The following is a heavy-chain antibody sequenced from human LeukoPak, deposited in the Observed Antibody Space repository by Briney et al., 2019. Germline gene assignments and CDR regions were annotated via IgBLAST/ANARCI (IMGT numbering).Heavy chain of an antibody. CDR1: GYTFTGYY. CDR2: INPNSGGT. D-gene: IGHD5-18*01. V-gene: IGHV1-2*02. CDR3: AREDSSASPSPFDY. J-gene: IGHJ4*02. Sequence: ASVTVSCKASGYTFTGYYMHWVRQAPGQGLAWMGWINPNSGGTNYAQKFQGRVTMTRDTSISTAYMELSRLRSDDTAVYYCAREDSSASPSPFDYWGQGTLVTVSS.